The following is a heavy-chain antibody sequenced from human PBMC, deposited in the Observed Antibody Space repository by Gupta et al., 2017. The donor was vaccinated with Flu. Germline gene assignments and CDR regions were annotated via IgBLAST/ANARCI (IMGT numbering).Heavy chain of an antibody. CDR2: ISVSGDNT. D-gene: IGHD3-10*02. CDR3: AKGFNYVFDF. J-gene: IGHJ4*02. Sequence: SWVRQAPGKGLEWVSGISVSGDNTYYADSVKGRFTISRDNSENTLFLQMNSLRAEDTAIYYCAKGFNYVFDFWGQGTLVTVSS. V-gene: IGHV3-23*01.